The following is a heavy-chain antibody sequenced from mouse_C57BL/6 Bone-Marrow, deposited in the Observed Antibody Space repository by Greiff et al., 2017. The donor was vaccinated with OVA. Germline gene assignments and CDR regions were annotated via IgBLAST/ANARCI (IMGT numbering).Heavy chain of an antibody. Sequence: QVQLQQSGAELVKPGASVKLSCKASGYTFPSYWMQWVKQRPGQGLEWIGEIDPSDSYTNYNQKFKGKATLTVDTSSSTAYMQLSSLTSEDSAVYYCARGTVVPVMDYWGQGTSVTVSA. J-gene: IGHJ4*01. V-gene: IGHV1-50*01. CDR3: ARGTVVPVMDY. D-gene: IGHD1-1*01. CDR1: GYTFPSYW. CDR2: IDPSDSYT.